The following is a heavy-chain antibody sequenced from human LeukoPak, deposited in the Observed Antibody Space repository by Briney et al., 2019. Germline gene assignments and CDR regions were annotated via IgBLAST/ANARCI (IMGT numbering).Heavy chain of an antibody. CDR2: ISGSGGST. Sequence: GGSLRLSCEASGLTFNKYWMTWVRQAPGKGLEWVSAISGSGGSTYYADSVKGRFTISRDNSKNTLYLQMNSLRAEDTAVYYCAKEVPRYPRGYFDYWGQGTLVTVSS. CDR1: GLTFNKYW. D-gene: IGHD3-9*01. V-gene: IGHV3-23*01. CDR3: AKEVPRYPRGYFDY. J-gene: IGHJ4*02.